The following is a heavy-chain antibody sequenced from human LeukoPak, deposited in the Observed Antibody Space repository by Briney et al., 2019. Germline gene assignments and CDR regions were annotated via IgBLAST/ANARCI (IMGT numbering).Heavy chain of an antibody. Sequence: PGGSLRLSCAASGFTFSSYAMSWVRQAPGKGLEWVSAISGSGVSTYNADSVKGRFTISRDNSKNTLYLQMNSLRAEDTAVYYCAKDARLDVYCSSTSCYPTYFDYWGQGTLVTVSS. CDR3: AKDARLDVYCSSTSCYPTYFDY. V-gene: IGHV3-23*01. J-gene: IGHJ4*02. CDR2: ISGSGVST. CDR1: GFTFSSYA. D-gene: IGHD2-2*01.